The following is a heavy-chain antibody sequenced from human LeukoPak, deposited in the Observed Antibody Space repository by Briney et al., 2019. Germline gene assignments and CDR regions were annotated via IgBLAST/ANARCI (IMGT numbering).Heavy chain of an antibody. Sequence: GGSLRLSCAATGFTFSSYAMHWVRQAPGKGLEWVAVISYDGSNKYYADSVKGRFTISRDNSKNTLYLQMNSLRAEDTAVYYCARGEMATNIDPPPFDYWGQGTLVTVSS. J-gene: IGHJ4*02. CDR1: GFTFSSYA. CDR2: ISYDGSNK. CDR3: ARGEMATNIDPPPFDY. D-gene: IGHD5-24*01. V-gene: IGHV3-30-3*01.